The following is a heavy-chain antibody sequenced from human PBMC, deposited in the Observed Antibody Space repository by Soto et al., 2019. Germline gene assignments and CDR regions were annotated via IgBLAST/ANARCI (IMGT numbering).Heavy chain of an antibody. CDR2: LIPVFGSP. D-gene: IGHD5-18*01. J-gene: IGHJ6*02. V-gene: IGHV1-69*01. CDR3: TRVLGYTFEPGKTRYYAMDV. CDR1: GGTFSKDA. Sequence: QVQLVQSGAEVKKPGSSVTVSCKTSGGTFSKDAINWVRQAPGQGLEWMGLLIPVFGSPIYAQKFQGRIRICAEESTSTAFMDLSSLRSEDTAVYYCTRVLGYTFEPGKTRYYAMDVWGQGTTVSVSS.